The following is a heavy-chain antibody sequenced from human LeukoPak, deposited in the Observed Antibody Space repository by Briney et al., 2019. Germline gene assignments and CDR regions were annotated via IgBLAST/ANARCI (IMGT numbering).Heavy chain of an antibody. J-gene: IGHJ4*02. CDR2: LYTSGST. CDR3: ARGGSSGYYYG. Sequence: SETPSLTCTVSGGSISSYYWSWIRQPAGKGLEWIGRLYTSGSTNYNPSLKSRVTMSVDTSKNQFSLKLTSMTAADTAVYYCARGGSSGYYYGWGQGTLVTVSS. D-gene: IGHD3-22*01. CDR1: GGSISSYY. V-gene: IGHV4-4*07.